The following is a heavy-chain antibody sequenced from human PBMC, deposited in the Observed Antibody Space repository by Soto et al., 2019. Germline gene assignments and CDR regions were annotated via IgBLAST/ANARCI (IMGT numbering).Heavy chain of an antibody. D-gene: IGHD5-12*01. CDR3: ARGREMATIADY. V-gene: IGHV1-2*02. Sequence: ASVKVSCKASGYILTGYYIYWVRQAPGQGLEWMGWINPNSGGTNYAQKFQGRVTVTRDTSISTAYMELSRLRSDDTAIYYCARGREMATIADYWGQGTLVTVSS. CDR2: INPNSGGT. J-gene: IGHJ4*02. CDR1: GYILTGYY.